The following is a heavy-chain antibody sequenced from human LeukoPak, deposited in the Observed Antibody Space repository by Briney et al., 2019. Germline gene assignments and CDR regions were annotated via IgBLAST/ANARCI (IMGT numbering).Heavy chain of an antibody. Sequence: PSETLSLTCTVSGGSISSGSYYWSWIRQPAGKGLEWIGRIYTSGSTNYNPSLKSRVTISVDTSKNQFSLKLSSVTAADTAVYYCATAGVSSSTSYFDSWGQGILVTVSS. CDR3: ATAGVSSSTSYFDS. CDR1: GGSISSGSYY. CDR2: IYTSGST. V-gene: IGHV4-61*02. J-gene: IGHJ4*02. D-gene: IGHD2-2*01.